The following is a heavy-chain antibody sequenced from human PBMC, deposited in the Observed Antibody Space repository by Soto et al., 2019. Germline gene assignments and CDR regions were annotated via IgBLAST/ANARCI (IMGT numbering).Heavy chain of an antibody. D-gene: IGHD3-10*01. CDR2: IYEGGST. V-gene: IGHV4-59*08. CDR3: VRQGIGAQPGLVDV. CDR1: SASTGTHN. Sequence: SETLSLTCTVSSASTGTHNWSWIRQTPGKGLEWIGYIYEGGSTGYNPSLESRVTISLDTSTNQLSLKLRSVTAADTAVYYCVRQGIGAQPGLVDVWGQGTTVTVSS. J-gene: IGHJ6*02.